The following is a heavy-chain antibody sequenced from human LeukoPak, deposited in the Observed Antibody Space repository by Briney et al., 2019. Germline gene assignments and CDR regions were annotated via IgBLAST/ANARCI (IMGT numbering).Heavy chain of an antibody. J-gene: IGHJ3*01. D-gene: IGHD3-22*01. Sequence: PGGSLRLSCGASGFTFSSYSMNWVRQAPGKGLEWVSYISSSSSTIYYADSVKGRFTISRDNAKNSLYLQMNSLRAEDTAVYYCARTPPYYYDSTDAFDVWGQGTMVTVSS. CDR1: GFTFSSYS. V-gene: IGHV3-48*01. CDR2: ISSSSSTI. CDR3: ARTPPYYYDSTDAFDV.